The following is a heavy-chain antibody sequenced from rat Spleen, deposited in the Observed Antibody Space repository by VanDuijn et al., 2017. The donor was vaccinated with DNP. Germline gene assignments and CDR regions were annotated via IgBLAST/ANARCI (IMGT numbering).Heavy chain of an antibody. CDR2: ISTSGSRT. CDR3: ATHPLTTVAPNWFAS. J-gene: IGHJ3*01. V-gene: IGHV5-25*01. CDR1: GFTFNNYW. Sequence: EVQLVESGGDLVQPGRSLKLSCVASGFTFNNYWMTWVRQAPKKGLEWVATISTSGSRTYYPDSVKGRFTISRDNANRTLYLQMDSLGSEDTATYYCATHPLTTVAPNWFASWGRGTLVTVSS. D-gene: IGHD1-1*01.